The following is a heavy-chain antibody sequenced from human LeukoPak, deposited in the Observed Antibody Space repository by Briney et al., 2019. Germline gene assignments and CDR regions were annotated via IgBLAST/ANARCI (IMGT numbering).Heavy chain of an antibody. D-gene: IGHD6-19*01. Sequence: SETLSLTCTVSGGSISGWYRSWIRQPPGKGLEWIGYIYGSGYTNYNPSLKSRVTMSIDTSKNHFSLKLTSVTAADTATYYCARETSLAGFASGLGFNYWGQGILVTVSS. CDR3: ARETSLAGFASGLGFNY. CDR1: GGSISGWY. J-gene: IGHJ4*02. CDR2: IYGSGYT. V-gene: IGHV4-59*01.